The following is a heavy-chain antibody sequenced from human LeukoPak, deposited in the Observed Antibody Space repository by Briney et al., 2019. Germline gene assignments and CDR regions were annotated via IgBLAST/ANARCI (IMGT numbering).Heavy chain of an antibody. CDR3: AREKKGLQYYYYYGMDG. CDR2: IWYDGSNK. J-gene: IGHJ6*02. D-gene: IGHD5-24*01. Sequence: GGSLILSCAASGFTFSSYGMHWVRQAPGKGLEWVVVIWYDGSNKYYADSVKGRFTIFRDNSKNTLYLQMNSLRAEDTAVYYCAREKKGLQYYYYYGMDGWGQGTTVTVTS. CDR1: GFTFSSYG. V-gene: IGHV3-33*01.